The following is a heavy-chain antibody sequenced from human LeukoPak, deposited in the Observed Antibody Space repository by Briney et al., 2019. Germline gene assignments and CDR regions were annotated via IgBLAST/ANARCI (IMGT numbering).Heavy chain of an antibody. V-gene: IGHV3-30*09. CDR1: GFTFRNYA. J-gene: IGHJ4*02. CDR3: ARFRAATTRFDY. D-gene: IGHD1/OR15-1a*01. Sequence: PGGSLRLSCAASGFTFRNYAMYWVRQAPGRGLEWAAVVSFDGSTTFYSDSVKGRFAISRDNSKNTLYLEMNSLRPEDTAVYYCARFRAATTRFDYWGQGTLVTVSS. CDR2: VSFDGSTT.